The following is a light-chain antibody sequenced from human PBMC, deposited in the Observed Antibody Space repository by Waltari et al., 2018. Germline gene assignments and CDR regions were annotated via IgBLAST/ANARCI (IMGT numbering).Light chain of an antibody. CDR1: TDAY. Sequence: QSALTQPRSVSGSPGPSVTISCTGTTDAYVYWYQHHPGKAPKLSIYEVIKRPSGLPGGFSAAKSGNTAARTICGLQDDDEADDYCCSCGGICVFGTGTKVTVL. J-gene: IGLJ1*01. CDR2: EVI. CDR3: CSCGGICV. V-gene: IGLV2-11*01.